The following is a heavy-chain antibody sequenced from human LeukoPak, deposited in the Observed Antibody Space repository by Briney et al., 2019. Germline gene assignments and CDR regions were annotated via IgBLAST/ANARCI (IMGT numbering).Heavy chain of an antibody. CDR1: GVSISSSY. J-gene: IGHJ4*02. CDR2: ITNSGST. V-gene: IGHV4-59*08. Sequence: PSETLSLTCTVSGVSISSSYWSWIRQPPGKGLEWIGYITNSGSTSYNPSLKSRATISVDTSKNQFSLKLTSVTAADTAVYHCARHGRYFDYWGQGTLVTVSS. CDR3: ARHGRYFDY.